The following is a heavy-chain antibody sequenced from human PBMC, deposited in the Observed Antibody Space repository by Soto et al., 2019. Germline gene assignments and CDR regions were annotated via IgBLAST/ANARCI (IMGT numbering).Heavy chain of an antibody. D-gene: IGHD6-13*01. CDR1: GFTFSSYG. V-gene: IGHV3-30*18. CDR2: ISYDGSNK. Sequence: PLGVLRLSCAASGFTFSSYGMHWVRQAPGKGLEWVAVISYDGSNKYYADSVKGRFTISRDNSKNTLYLQMNSLRAEDTAVYYCANWGSIAAAFAYWGQGTLVTVSS. J-gene: IGHJ4*02. CDR3: ANWGSIAAAFAY.